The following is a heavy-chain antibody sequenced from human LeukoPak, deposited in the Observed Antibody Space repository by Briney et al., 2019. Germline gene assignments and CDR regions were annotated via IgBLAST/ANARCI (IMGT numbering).Heavy chain of an antibody. D-gene: IGHD3-22*01. Sequence: PGGSLRLSCAASGFTFSSYDMHWVRQATGKGLEWASAIGTAGDTYYPGSVKGRFTTSRENAKNSLYLQMNSLRAGDTAVYYCARARYYYDSSGYYYFDYWGQGTLVTVSS. CDR1: GFTFSSYD. CDR2: IGTAGDT. CDR3: ARARYYYDSSGYYYFDY. V-gene: IGHV3-13*01. J-gene: IGHJ4*02.